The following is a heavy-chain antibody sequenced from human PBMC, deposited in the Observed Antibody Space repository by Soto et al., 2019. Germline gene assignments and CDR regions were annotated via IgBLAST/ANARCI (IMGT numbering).Heavy chain of an antibody. V-gene: IGHV4-39*01. CDR2: IYYSGST. Sequence: SETLSLTCTVSDGSISSSIYFWAWIRQPPGKGLEWIGSIYYSGSTYYNPSLKSRVTISVDTSKNQFSLKVTSVTAADTAVYYCARQGRRASTDYYMDVWGKGTTVTVSS. CDR1: DGSISSSIYF. CDR3: ARQGRRASTDYYMDV. J-gene: IGHJ6*03.